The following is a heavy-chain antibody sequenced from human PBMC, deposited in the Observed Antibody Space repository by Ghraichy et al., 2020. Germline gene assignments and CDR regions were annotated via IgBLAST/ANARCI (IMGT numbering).Heavy chain of an antibody. CDR1: GYTFTSYD. CDR3: ASLYRGYSSGWYPAVNDY. CDR2: MNPNSGNT. V-gene: IGHV1-8*01. Sequence: ASVKVSCKASGYTFTSYDINWVRQATGQGLEWMGWMNPNSGNTGYAQKFQGRVTMTRNTSISTAYMELSSLRSEDTAVYYCASLYRGYSSGWYPAVNDYWGQGTLVTVFS. J-gene: IGHJ4*02. D-gene: IGHD6-19*01.